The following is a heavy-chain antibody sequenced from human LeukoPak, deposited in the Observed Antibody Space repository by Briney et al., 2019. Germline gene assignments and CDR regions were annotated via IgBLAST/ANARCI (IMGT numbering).Heavy chain of an antibody. CDR1: GGSISSYY. V-gene: IGHV4-59*12. CDR3: ARVGAYFDY. Sequence: SETLSLTCTVSGGSISSYYWSWIRQPPGKGLEWIGSIYYSGSTYYNPSLKSRVTISVDTSKNQFSLELSSVTAADTAVYYCARVGAYFDYWGQGTLVTVSS. CDR2: IYYSGST. J-gene: IGHJ4*02. D-gene: IGHD1-26*01.